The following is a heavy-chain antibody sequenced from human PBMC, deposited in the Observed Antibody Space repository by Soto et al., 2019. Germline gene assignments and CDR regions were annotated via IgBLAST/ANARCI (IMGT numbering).Heavy chain of an antibody. Sequence: SETLSLTCTVSGGSISSSSYYWGWIRQPPGKGLEWIGSIYYSGSTYYNPSLKSRVTISVDTSKNQFSLKLSSVTAADTAVYYCARQGLGYCSGGSCWLNWGQGTLVTVSS. CDR2: IYYSGST. CDR1: GGSISSSSYY. J-gene: IGHJ4*02. V-gene: IGHV4-39*01. D-gene: IGHD2-15*01. CDR3: ARQGLGYCSGGSCWLN.